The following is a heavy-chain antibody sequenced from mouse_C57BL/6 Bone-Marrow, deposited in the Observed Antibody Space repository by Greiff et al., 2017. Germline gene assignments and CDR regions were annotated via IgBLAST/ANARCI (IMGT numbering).Heavy chain of an antibody. CDR3: ARNHRAGFAY. Sequence: EVKLVESGGDLVKPGGSLKLSCAASGFTFSSYGMSWVRQTPDKRLEWVATISSGGSYTYYPDSVKGRFTISRDNAKNTLCLQVGDLKSEDTAMYNCARNHRAGFAYWGQGTLVTVSA. J-gene: IGHJ3*01. CDR2: ISSGGSYT. CDR1: GFTFSSYG. V-gene: IGHV5-6*01.